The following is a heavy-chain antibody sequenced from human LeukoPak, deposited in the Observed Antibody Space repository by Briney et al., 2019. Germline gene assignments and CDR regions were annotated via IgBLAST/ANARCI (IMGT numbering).Heavy chain of an antibody. CDR1: GGSISSYY. V-gene: IGHV4-4*07. CDR2: IYTSGST. D-gene: IGHD1-26*01. CDR3: ARAYGGSLLGYFDY. J-gene: IGHJ4*02. Sequence: SGTLSLTCTVSGGSISSYYWSWIRQPAGKGLEWIGRIYTSGSTNYNPSLKSRVTISVDKSKNQFSLKLSSVTAADTAVYYCARAYGGSLLGYFDYWGQGTLVTVSS.